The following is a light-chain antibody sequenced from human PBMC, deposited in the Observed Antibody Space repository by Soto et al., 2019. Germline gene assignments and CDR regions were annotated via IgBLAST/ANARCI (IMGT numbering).Light chain of an antibody. Sequence: DVVMTPSPLSLPVTPGEPASISCRSSQSLLHSNGYNYLDWYLQKPGQSPQLVFYLSSNRASGVHDRFRGSGSGTDFTLKISRVQAEDVGDCYCMQALQTPYTFGQRTKLEIK. J-gene: IGKJ2*01. CDR1: QSLLHSNGYNY. CDR3: MQALQTPYT. CDR2: LSS. V-gene: IGKV2-28*01.